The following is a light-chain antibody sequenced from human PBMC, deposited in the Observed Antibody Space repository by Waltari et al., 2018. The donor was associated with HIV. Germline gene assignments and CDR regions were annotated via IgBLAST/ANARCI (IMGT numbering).Light chain of an antibody. CDR3: QSYDSNDPWV. J-gene: IGLJ3*02. CDR1: SGNIASNY. Sequence: NFKLTQPLSVSESPGKTVTISCTRSSGNIASNYVQWYQQRPGSAPTTVIYEDNQRPSGVPDRFSGSIDSSSNSASLTISVLKTEDEADYYCQSYDSNDPWVFGGGTKLTVL. CDR2: EDN. V-gene: IGLV6-57*04.